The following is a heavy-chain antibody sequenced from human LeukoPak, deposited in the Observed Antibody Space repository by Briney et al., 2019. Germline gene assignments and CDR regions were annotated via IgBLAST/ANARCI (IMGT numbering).Heavy chain of an antibody. V-gene: IGHV3-23*01. CDR2: ISGSGAST. D-gene: IGHD1-26*01. J-gene: IGHJ4*02. CDR1: GFIVSGGF. CDR3: AKDVGKWESLHFFDY. Sequence: AGGSLRLSCAASGFIVSGGFMSWVRQAPGKGLEWVSGISGSGASTYYADSVKGRFTISRDDSRNTLYLQMNSLRGDDTAVYYCAKDVGKWESLHFFDYWGQGTLVTVSS.